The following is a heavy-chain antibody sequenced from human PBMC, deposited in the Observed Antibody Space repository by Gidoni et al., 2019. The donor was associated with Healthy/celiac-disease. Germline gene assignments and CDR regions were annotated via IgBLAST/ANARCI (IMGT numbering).Heavy chain of an antibody. J-gene: IGHJ6*02. Sequence: QVQLQEPGPGLVKPSQTLSLTCPVPGGSISSGDYYWSWIRQPPGKGLEWIGYIYYSGSTYYNPSLKSRVTISVDTSKNQFSLKLSSVTAADTAVYYCARGQQPDGMDVWGQGTTVTVSS. D-gene: IGHD6-13*01. CDR3: ARGQQPDGMDV. CDR1: GGSISSGDYY. CDR2: IYYSGST. V-gene: IGHV4-30-4*01.